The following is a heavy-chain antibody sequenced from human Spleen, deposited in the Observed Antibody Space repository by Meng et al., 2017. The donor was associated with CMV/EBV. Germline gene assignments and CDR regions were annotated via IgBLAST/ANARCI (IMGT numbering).Heavy chain of an antibody. CDR3: ARVDSPVVVAASWGLQFDP. J-gene: IGHJ5*02. V-gene: IGHV1-2*02. CDR2: INPNSGGT. D-gene: IGHD2-15*01. Sequence: ASVKVSCKASGYTFTDYYMHWVRQAPGQGLEWMGWINPNSGGTNYAQKFQGRVTMTRDTSISTAYMELSRLRSDDTAVYYCARVDSPVVVAASWGLQFDPWGQGTLVTVSS. CDR1: GYTFTDYY.